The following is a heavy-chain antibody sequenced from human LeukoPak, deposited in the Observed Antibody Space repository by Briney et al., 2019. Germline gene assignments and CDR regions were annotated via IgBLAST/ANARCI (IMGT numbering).Heavy chain of an antibody. V-gene: IGHV1-2*02. D-gene: IGHD4-17*01. J-gene: IGHJ4*01. CDR3: ARGDGDYVGNDY. CDR1: GYTFTRYY. Sequence: ASVKVSCKASGYTFTRYYMHWVRQAPGQGFEWMGWINPNTGGTHYAQNFQGRVTMTRDTSISTAYMAFSRLKSDDTAVYFCARGDGDYVGNDYWGHGTLVTVSS. CDR2: INPNTGGT.